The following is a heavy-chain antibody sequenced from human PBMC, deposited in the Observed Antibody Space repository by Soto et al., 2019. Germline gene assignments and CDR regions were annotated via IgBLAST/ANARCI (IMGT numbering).Heavy chain of an antibody. CDR3: ARGPYCSSTSCFHFRFDYYYGMDV. D-gene: IGHD2-2*01. V-gene: IGHV3-64*01. J-gene: IGHJ6*02. CDR1: GFTFSSYA. Sequence: GGSLRLSCAASGFTFSSYAMHWVRQAPGKGLEYVSAISSNGGSTYYANSVKGRFTISRDNSKNTLYLQMGGLRAEDMAVYYCARGPYCSSTSCFHFRFDYYYGMDVWGQGTTVTVSS. CDR2: ISSNGGST.